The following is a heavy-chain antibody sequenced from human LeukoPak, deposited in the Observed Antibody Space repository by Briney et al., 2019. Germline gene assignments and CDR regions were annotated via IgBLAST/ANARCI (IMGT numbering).Heavy chain of an antibody. CDR3: AAGSLYGERDYFDY. CDR1: GFTFTSSA. J-gene: IGHJ4*02. CDR2: IVVGSGNT. V-gene: IGHV1-58*01. D-gene: IGHD4-17*01. Sequence: ASVKVSCKASGFTFTSSAVQWVRQARGRRLEWIGWIVVGSGNTNYAQKFQERVTITRDMSTSTAYMELSSLRSEDTAVYYCAAGSLYGERDYFDYWGQGTLVTVSS.